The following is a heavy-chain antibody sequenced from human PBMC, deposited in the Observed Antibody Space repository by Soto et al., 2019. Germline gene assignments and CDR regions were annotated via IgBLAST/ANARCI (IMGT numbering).Heavy chain of an antibody. CDR2: INVGNGNT. Sequence: QVQLVQSGAEVKKPGASVKGSCKASGYTFTSYSMHWVRQAPGQRLEWMGWINVGNGNTKYSQKFQGRVTITRDTSARTAYMELSSLRSEDTAVYYCARDVGATGDWGQGTLVTVSS. V-gene: IGHV1-3*01. D-gene: IGHD1-26*01. CDR1: GYTFTSYS. J-gene: IGHJ4*02. CDR3: ARDVGATGD.